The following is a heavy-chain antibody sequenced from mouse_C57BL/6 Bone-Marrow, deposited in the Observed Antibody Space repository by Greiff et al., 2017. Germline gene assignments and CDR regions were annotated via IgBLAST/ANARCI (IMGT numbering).Heavy chain of an antibody. D-gene: IGHD2-2*01. CDR1: GFTFSDYY. CDR3: ARVEVYGYDYYYAMDY. V-gene: IGHV5-16*01. J-gene: IGHJ4*01. Sequence: EVKLVESEGGLVQPGSSMKLSCTASGFTFSDYYMAWVRQVPEKGLEWVANINYDGSSTYYLDSLKSRFIISRDNAKNILYLQMSSLKSEDTATYYCARVEVYGYDYYYAMDYWGQGTSVTVSS. CDR2: INYDGSST.